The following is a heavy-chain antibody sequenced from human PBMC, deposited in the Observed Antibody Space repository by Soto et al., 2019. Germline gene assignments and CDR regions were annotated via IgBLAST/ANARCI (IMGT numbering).Heavy chain of an antibody. D-gene: IGHD1-26*01. CDR2: IIPIFGTA. Sequence: QVQLVQSGAEVKKPGSSVKVSCKASGGTFSSYAISWVRQAPGQGLEWMGGIIPIFGTANYAQKFQGRVTITADESTSTAYMELGSLRSEDTAVYYCARKPGRGWEYYYGMDVWGQGPTVTVSS. V-gene: IGHV1-69*01. J-gene: IGHJ6*02. CDR1: GGTFSSYA. CDR3: ARKPGRGWEYYYGMDV.